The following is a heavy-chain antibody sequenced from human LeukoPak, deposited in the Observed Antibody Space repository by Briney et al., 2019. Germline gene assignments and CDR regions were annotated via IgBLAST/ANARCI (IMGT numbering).Heavy chain of an antibody. V-gene: IGHV1-69*01. CDR1: GGTFSSYA. CDR2: IIPIFGVA. Sequence: SVKVSCKASGGTFSSYAISWVRQAPGQGLEWMGGIIPIFGVANYAQKFQGRVTITADEATSTAYMELSSLRSEDTAVYYCARDRVSSGWYWFDHWGQGTLVTVSS. D-gene: IGHD6-19*01. CDR3: ARDRVSSGWYWFDH. J-gene: IGHJ5*02.